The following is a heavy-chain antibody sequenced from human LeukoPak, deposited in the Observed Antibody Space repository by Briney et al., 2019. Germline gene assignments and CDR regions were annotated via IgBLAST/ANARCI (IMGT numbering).Heavy chain of an antibody. J-gene: IGHJ6*02. D-gene: IGHD3-10*02. CDR2: INSDGSST. CDR3: ARGSTVFVYGMDV. Sequence: SGGSLRLSCAASGFTFSSYWMPWVRQAPGKGLVWVSRINSDGSSTSYADSVKGRFTISRDNAKNTLYLQMNSLRAEDTAVYYCARGSTVFVYGMDVWGQGTTVTVSS. CDR1: GFTFSSYW. V-gene: IGHV3-74*01.